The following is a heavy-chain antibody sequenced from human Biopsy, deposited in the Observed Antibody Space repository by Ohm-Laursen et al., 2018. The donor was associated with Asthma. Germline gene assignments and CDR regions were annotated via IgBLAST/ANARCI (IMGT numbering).Heavy chain of an antibody. CDR3: ASDFPKDYVRYNFQF. J-gene: IGHJ4*02. CDR1: GYSLTDLS. V-gene: IGHV1-24*01. Sequence: ASVKVSCKVSGYSLTDLSMHWVRQAPGQGLEWLGGHDHEEGGTVNARRFQGRVTMTEETSTDTAYMELSSLSSDDTAVYYCASDFPKDYVRYNFQFWGQGTLVTVSS. D-gene: IGHD4-17*01. CDR2: HDHEEGGT.